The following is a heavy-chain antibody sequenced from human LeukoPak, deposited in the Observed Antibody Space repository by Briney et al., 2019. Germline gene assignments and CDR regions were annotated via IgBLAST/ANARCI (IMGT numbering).Heavy chain of an antibody. D-gene: IGHD3-10*01. CDR3: AKVTYGSGTYGAFDY. J-gene: IGHJ4*02. V-gene: IGHV3-21*04. CDR2: ISSSSSYI. Sequence: PGGSLRLSCAASGFTFSSYRMNWVRQAPGKGLEWVSSISSSSSYIYYADSVKGRFTISRDNAKNSLYLQMNSLRAEDTAVYYCAKVTYGSGTYGAFDYWGQGTLVTVSS. CDR1: GFTFSSYR.